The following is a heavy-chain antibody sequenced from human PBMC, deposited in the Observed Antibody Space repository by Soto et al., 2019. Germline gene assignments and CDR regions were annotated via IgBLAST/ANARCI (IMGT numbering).Heavy chain of an antibody. V-gene: IGHV4-34*01. Sequence: QVQLQQWGAGLLKPSETLSLTCAVYGGSFTGYYWSWIRQPPGKGLEWIGEINHSGSTNYNPSLNSLVTISVDTSKNQSSLKLSSVTAADTAVYYCARGWGAVADYWGQGTLVTVSS. CDR2: INHSGST. CDR3: ARGWGAVADY. CDR1: GGSFTGYY. D-gene: IGHD6-19*01. J-gene: IGHJ4*02.